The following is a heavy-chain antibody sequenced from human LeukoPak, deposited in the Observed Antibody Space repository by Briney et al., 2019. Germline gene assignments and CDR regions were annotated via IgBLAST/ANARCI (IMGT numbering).Heavy chain of an antibody. V-gene: IGHV1-18*01. CDR3: ARGYSSRTDQSNWFDP. CDR1: GYTFTSYG. D-gene: IGHD6-13*01. Sequence: ASVKVSCKASGYTFTSYGISWVRQAPGQGLEWMGWISAYNGNTNYAQKLQGRVTMTRDTSTSTVYMELSSLRSEDTAVYYCARGYSSRTDQSNWFDPWGQGTLVTVSS. J-gene: IGHJ5*02. CDR2: ISAYNGNT.